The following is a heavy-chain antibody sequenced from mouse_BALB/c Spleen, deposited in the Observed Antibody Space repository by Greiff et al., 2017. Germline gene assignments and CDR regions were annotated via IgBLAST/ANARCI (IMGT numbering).Heavy chain of an antibody. Sequence: EVQLQESGPELVKPGASVKVSCKASGYSFTDYNMYWVKQSHGKSLEWIGYIDPYNGGTGYNQKFKGKATLTVDKSSSTAFMHLNSLTSEDSAVYYCARPPTEVAEVFDYWGQGTTLTVSS. D-gene: IGHD1-1*01. CDR1: GYSFTDYN. CDR3: ARPPTEVAEVFDY. J-gene: IGHJ2*01. CDR2: IDPYNGGT. V-gene: IGHV1S135*01.